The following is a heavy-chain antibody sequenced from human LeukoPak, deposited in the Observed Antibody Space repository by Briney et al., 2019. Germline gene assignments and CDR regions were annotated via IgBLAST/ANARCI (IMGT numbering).Heavy chain of an antibody. CDR3: AREGNRGMNV. Sequence: SVKVSCKASGGTFSSYAISWVRQAPGQGLEWMGMIIPILGIANYAQKFQGRVTITADKSTSTAYMELSSLRSEDTAVYYCAREGNRGMNVWGQGTTVTVSS. CDR1: GGTFSSYA. J-gene: IGHJ6*02. D-gene: IGHD2/OR15-2a*01. CDR2: IIPILGIA. V-gene: IGHV1-69*04.